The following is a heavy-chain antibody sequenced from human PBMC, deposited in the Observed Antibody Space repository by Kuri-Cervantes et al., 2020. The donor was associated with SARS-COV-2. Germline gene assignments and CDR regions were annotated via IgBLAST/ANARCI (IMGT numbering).Heavy chain of an antibody. Sequence: SETLSLTCTVSGDSISSYFWSWVRQPAGKGLEWIGSIYYSGSTYYNPSLKSRVTISVDTSKNQFSLKLSSVTAADTAVYYCARQSDSVDYWGQGTLVTVSS. V-gene: IGHV4-59*05. D-gene: IGHD2-15*01. J-gene: IGHJ4*02. CDR3: ARQSDSVDY. CDR2: IYYSGST. CDR1: GDSISSYF.